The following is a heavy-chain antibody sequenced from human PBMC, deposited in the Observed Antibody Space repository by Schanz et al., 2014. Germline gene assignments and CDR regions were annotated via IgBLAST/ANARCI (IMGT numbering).Heavy chain of an antibody. Sequence: QVQLAESGGGVVQPGGSLRLSCTASRIIFGTYSMNWIRQTPKGLEWVSIIYSGVSTYYADSVKGRFTISRDNAKNSLYLQMNSLRAEDTAVYYCAKDVRPVANTVHFYYMDVWGQGTTVTVSS. D-gene: IGHD6-19*01. CDR1: RIIFGTYS. J-gene: IGHJ6*02. V-gene: IGHV3-NL1*01. CDR3: AKDVRPVANTVHFYYMDV. CDR2: IYSGVST.